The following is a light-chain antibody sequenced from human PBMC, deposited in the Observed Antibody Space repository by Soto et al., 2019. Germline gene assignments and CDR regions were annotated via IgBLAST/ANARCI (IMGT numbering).Light chain of an antibody. CDR2: DAS. CDR3: QQCKSDST. V-gene: IGKV1-5*01. J-gene: IGKJ2*01. Sequence: DIQMTQSPSSLSASVGDRVIITCRASQRISHYLAWYQQRPGEAPKLLIYDASTLEGGIPSRFSGSGSGKKFSLIISSLQPDDFATYYCQQCKSDSTFGQGTKLGI. CDR1: QRISHY.